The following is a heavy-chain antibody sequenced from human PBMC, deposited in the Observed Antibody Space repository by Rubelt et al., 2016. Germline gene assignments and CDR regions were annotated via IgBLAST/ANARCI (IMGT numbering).Heavy chain of an antibody. CDR2: INQDGSEK. V-gene: IGHV3-7*03. Sequence: GSLRLSCAASGFTFTTYWMSWVRQAPGKGLEWVANINQDGSEKYYVDSVRGRFTISRDNAKNSLYLQMNSLRGEDTAVYYCARALPQWEIHSWGQGTLITVSS. D-gene: IGHD1-26*01. CDR3: ARALPQWEIHS. CDR1: GFTFTTYW. J-gene: IGHJ4*02.